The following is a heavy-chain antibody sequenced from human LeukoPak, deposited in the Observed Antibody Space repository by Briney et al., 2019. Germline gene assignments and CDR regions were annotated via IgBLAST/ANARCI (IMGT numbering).Heavy chain of an antibody. D-gene: IGHD3-22*01. CDR2: IDWDDDK. J-gene: IGHJ4*02. CDR3: AHTYSSGYSLYFDY. Sequence: SGPTLVKXTQTLTLTCTFSGFSLSTSGVGVGWIRQPPGKALEWLALIDWDDDKRYSPSLKSRLTITKDTSKNQVVLTMTNMDPVDTATYYCAHTYSSGYSLYFDYWGQGTLVTVSS. CDR1: GFSLSTSGVG. V-gene: IGHV2-5*02.